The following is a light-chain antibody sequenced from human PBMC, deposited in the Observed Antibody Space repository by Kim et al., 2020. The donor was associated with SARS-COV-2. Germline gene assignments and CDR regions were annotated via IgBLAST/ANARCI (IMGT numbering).Light chain of an antibody. J-gene: IGLJ3*02. CDR2: EDN. CDR3: QSYDSSNSWV. V-gene: IGLV6-57*02. CDR1: SGSIASNY. Sequence: NFMLTQPHSVSESPGKTVTISCTGSSGSIASNYVQWYQQRSGSAPTTVIYEDNQRPSGVPDRFSGSIDSSSNSASLTISGLKTEDEADYYCQSYDSSNSWVFGGGTQLTVL.